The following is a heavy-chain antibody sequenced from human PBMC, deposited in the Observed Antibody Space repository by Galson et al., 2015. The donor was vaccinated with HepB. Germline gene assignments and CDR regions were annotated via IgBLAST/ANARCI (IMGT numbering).Heavy chain of an antibody. J-gene: IGHJ6*03. Sequence: LSLTCTVSGGSISSGGYYWSWIRQHPGKGLEWIGYIYYSGSTYYNPSLKSRVTISVDTSKNQFSLKLSSVTAADTAVYYCARDHRDFWSGYYGYYMDVWGKGTTVTVSS. CDR3: ARDHRDFWSGYYGYYMDV. D-gene: IGHD3-3*01. V-gene: IGHV4-31*03. CDR1: GGSISSGGYY. CDR2: IYYSGST.